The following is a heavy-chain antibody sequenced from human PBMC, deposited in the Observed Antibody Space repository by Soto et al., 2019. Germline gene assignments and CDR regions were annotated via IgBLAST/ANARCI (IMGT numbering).Heavy chain of an antibody. J-gene: IGHJ4*02. Sequence: PGGSLRLSCAASGFTFSDYYMSWIRQAPGKGLEWVSYISSSGSTVYYADSVKGRFTISRDNAKNLLYLQMNSLRAEDTAVYYCARDIVVVPAANRGEYFDYWGQGTLVTVSS. D-gene: IGHD2-2*01. CDR2: ISSSGSTV. CDR1: GFTFSDYY. CDR3: ARDIVVVPAANRGEYFDY. V-gene: IGHV3-11*01.